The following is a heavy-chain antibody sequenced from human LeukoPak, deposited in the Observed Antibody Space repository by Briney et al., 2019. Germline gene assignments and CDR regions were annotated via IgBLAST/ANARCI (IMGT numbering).Heavy chain of an antibody. J-gene: IGHJ4*02. V-gene: IGHV3-30*02. CDR2: IRYDGSNK. Sequence: GGSLRLSCAASGFTISNAWMSWVRQAPGKGLEWVAFIRYDGSNKYYADSVKGRFTISRDNSKNTLYLQMNSLRAEDTAVYYCAKGALIGYWGQGTLVTVSS. CDR1: GFTISNAW. CDR3: AKGALIGY.